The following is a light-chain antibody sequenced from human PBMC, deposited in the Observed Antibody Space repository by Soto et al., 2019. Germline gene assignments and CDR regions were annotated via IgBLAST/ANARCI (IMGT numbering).Light chain of an antibody. CDR3: SSFTSTTILV. V-gene: IGLV2-14*01. Sequence: QSALTQPASVSGSPGQSITISCTGSSGDIGAYNYVSWYQQSPGKAPKLIIYEVSNRPSGISNRFSGSKSGNTASLTISGLQAEDEADYHCSSFTSTTILVFGGGTKLTVL. CDR1: SGDIGAYNY. J-gene: IGLJ2*01. CDR2: EVS.